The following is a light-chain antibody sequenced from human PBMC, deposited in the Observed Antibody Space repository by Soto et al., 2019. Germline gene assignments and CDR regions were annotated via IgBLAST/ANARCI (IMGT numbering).Light chain of an antibody. CDR1: QSVSNF. CDR2: DAS. CDR3: QQRRTWPPLT. V-gene: IGKV3-11*01. J-gene: IGKJ4*01. Sequence: EIVLTQSPATLSSSPGERATISCRASQSVSNFLAWYQQKPGQAPRLLIYDASTRATGIPARFSGSGSGTDFALPISSLEPEDFAVYYCQQRRTWPPLTFGGGTKVEIK.